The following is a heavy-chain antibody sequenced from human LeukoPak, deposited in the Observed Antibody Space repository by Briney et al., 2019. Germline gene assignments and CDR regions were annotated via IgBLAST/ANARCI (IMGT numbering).Heavy chain of an antibody. J-gene: IGHJ4*02. CDR1: GFPVSSNY. CDR2: IYSGGST. Sequence: PGGSLRLSCAASGFPVSSNYMSWVRQAPGKGLEWVSVIYSGGSTYYADSVKGRFTISRDNSKNTLYLQMNSLRAEDTAVYYCARALYGSGSSPFDYWGQGTLVTVSS. D-gene: IGHD3-10*01. CDR3: ARALYGSGSSPFDY. V-gene: IGHV3-53*01.